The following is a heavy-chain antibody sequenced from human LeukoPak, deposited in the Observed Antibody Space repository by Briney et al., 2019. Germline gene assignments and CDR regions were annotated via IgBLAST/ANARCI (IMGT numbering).Heavy chain of an antibody. D-gene: IGHD3-10*01. CDR3: ARTTFYGSGPNWFDP. J-gene: IGHJ5*02. Sequence: SQTLSLTCAISGDSVSSNSAAWNWIRQSPSRGLEWLGRTYYRSKWYDDYAVSVKSRITINPDTSKNQFSLHLNSVTPEDTAVYFCARTTFYGSGPNWFDPWGQGTLVTVSS. V-gene: IGHV6-1*01. CDR1: GDSVSSNSAA. CDR2: TYYRSKWYD.